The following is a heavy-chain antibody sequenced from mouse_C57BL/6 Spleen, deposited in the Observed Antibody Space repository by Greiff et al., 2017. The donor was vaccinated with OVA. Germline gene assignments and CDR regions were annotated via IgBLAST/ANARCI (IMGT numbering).Heavy chain of an antibody. CDR1: GYTFTSYW. J-gene: IGHJ1*03. CDR3: ARGATTGVSSYWDFDG. CDR2: IHPSSGST. Sequence: QVQLQQPGAELVKPGASVKLSCKASGYTFTSYWMHWVKQRPGQGLEWIGRIHPSSGSTNYNEKFKGKATLTADKSSSTAYMQLSSLTSEDSAVYFGARGATTGVSSYWDFDGWGTGTTVTVAS. V-gene: IGHV1-64*01. D-gene: IGHD1-1*01.